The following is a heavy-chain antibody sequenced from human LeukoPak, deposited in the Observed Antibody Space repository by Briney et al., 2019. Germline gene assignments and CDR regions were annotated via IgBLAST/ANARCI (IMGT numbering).Heavy chain of an antibody. J-gene: IGHJ4*02. CDR1: GYTFSDYG. CDR2: INPSGGST. Sequence: ASVKVSCKASGYTFSDYGISWVRQAPGQGLEWMGIINPSGGSTSYAQKFQGRVTMTRDTSTSTVYMELSSLRSEDTAVYYCARALGLLWFGEFNIQGGIDYWGQGTLVTVSS. CDR3: ARALGLLWFGEFNIQGGIDY. D-gene: IGHD3-10*01. V-gene: IGHV1-46*01.